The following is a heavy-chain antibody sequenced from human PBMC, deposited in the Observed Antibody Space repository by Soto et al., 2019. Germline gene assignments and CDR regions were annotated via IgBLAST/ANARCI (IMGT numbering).Heavy chain of an antibody. J-gene: IGHJ4*02. CDR1: GYSFTNYW. D-gene: IGHD4-17*01. V-gene: IGHV5-51*01. CDR2: IYPSDSDT. Sequence: CKGSGYSFTNYWIAWVRQMPGKGLEWMGIIYPSDSDTRYSPSFQGQVTISADKSITTAYLQWSSLKASDTAIYYCASGPTVLDSWGQGTLVTVSS. CDR3: ASGPTVLDS.